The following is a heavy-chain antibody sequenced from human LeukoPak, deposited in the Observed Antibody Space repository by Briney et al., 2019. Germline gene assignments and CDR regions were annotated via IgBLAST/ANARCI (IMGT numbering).Heavy chain of an antibody. Sequence: ETLSLTCVVSGDSLSSYSWSWIRQPPGKGLEWVGRIRSQTAGGATDYAAPVKGRFTISRDDSTNTLYLQMNSLKTEDTAVYYCTTVVRRWFDPWGQGTLVTVSS. J-gene: IGHJ5*02. CDR2: IRSQTAGGAT. CDR3: TTVVRRWFDP. CDR1: GDSLSSYS. V-gene: IGHV3-15*01.